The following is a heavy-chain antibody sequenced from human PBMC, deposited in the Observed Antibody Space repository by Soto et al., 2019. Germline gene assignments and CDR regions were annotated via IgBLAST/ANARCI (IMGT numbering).Heavy chain of an antibody. CDR2: IYWDDDK. Sequence: QITLKESGPPLVKPTQTLTLTCTFSGFSLSTSGVGVGWIRQPPGKALEWLALIYWDDDKRYSPSLKSRLTITKDTSKNQVVLTMTNMDPVDTATYYCAHRSATVTRFDYWGQGTLVTVSS. V-gene: IGHV2-5*02. CDR3: AHRSATVTRFDY. J-gene: IGHJ4*02. D-gene: IGHD4-17*01. CDR1: GFSLSTSGVG.